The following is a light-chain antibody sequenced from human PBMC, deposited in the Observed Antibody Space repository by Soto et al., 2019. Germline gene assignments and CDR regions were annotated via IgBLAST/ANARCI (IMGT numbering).Light chain of an antibody. V-gene: IGKV1-27*01. CDR1: QGISNF. CDR2: AAS. J-gene: IGKJ1*01. Sequence: DIQMTQSPSSLSASVGDRVTITCRASQGISNFLAWHQQKPGKVPKLLVYAASTLQSGVPSRFSGSGSGTDFTLTITSLQPEDGATYYCQKYNSAPWTFGQGTKVEIK. CDR3: QKYNSAPWT.